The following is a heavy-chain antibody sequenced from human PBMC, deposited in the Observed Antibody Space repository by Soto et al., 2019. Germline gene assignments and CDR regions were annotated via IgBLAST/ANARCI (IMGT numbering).Heavy chain of an antibody. Sequence: QVQLVQSGAEVKKPGSSVKVSCKASGGTFSSYAISWVRQAPGKGLEWMGGIIPIFGTAKYAQKFQGRVTITADESTRTAYMELSSMRSEDTAVYYCEVLEWESFDYWGQGTLVTVSS. D-gene: IGHD1-26*01. CDR3: EVLEWESFDY. CDR2: IIPIFGTA. V-gene: IGHV1-69*01. CDR1: GGTFSSYA. J-gene: IGHJ4*02.